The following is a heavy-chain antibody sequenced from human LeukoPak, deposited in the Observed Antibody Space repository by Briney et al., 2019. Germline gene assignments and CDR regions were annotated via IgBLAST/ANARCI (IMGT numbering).Heavy chain of an antibody. J-gene: IGHJ4*02. CDR3: AEERIAVSDY. Sequence: GGSLRLSCAASGFTFSSYAMSWVRQAPGKGLEWVSAISGSGGSTYYVDSVKGRFIISRDNSKNTLYLQMNSLRAEATAVYYCAEERIAVSDYWGQGTLVTVSS. D-gene: IGHD6-19*01. CDR2: ISGSGGST. V-gene: IGHV3-23*01. CDR1: GFTFSSYA.